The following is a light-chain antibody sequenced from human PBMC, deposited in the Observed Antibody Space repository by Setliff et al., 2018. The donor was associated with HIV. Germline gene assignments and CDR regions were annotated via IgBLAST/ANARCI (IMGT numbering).Light chain of an antibody. J-gene: IGKJ3*01. CDR1: QSVNSN. CDR2: GAS. CDR3: QQYNNWPPFT. V-gene: IGKV3-15*01. Sequence: ETVMTQSPATLSVSPGERATLSCRASQSVNSNVAWYQQKLGQAPRLLIYGASTRATGIPVRFSGSGSGTEFTLTISSLQSKDFAVYYCQQYNNWPPFTVGPGTKVDIK.